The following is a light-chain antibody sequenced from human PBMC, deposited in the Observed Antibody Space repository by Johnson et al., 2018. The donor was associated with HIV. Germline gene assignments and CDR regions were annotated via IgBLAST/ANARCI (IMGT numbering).Light chain of an antibody. J-gene: IGLJ1*01. Sequence: QPVLTQPPSVSAAPGQKVTISCSGSSSNIGNNYVSWYQQLPGTAPKLLIYENNKRPSGIPDRFSGSKSGTSATLGITGLQTGDEDDYYCGTWDSSLIAGLYVFGTGTKGTGL. CDR2: ENN. CDR1: SSNIGNNY. CDR3: GTWDSSLIAGLYV. V-gene: IGLV1-51*02.